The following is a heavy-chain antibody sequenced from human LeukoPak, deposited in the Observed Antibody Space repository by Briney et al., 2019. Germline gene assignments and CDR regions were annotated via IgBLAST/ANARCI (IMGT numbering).Heavy chain of an antibody. CDR1: GGSISSYY. CDR3: ARGGRAFWSGEPYYFDY. D-gene: IGHD3-3*01. Sequence: SETLSLTCTVSGGSISSYYWSWIRQPPGKGLEWIGYIYYSGSTNYNPSLKGRVTISVDTSKNQFSLKLSSVTAADTAVYYCARGGRAFWSGEPYYFDYWGQGTLVTVSS. J-gene: IGHJ4*02. CDR2: IYYSGST. V-gene: IGHV4-59*01.